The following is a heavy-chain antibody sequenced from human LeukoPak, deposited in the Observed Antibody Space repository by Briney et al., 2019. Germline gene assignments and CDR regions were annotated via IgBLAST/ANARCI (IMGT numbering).Heavy chain of an antibody. J-gene: IGHJ6*03. Sequence: ASVKVSCTASGYTFTGYYIHWVRQAPGQGLEWMGWIKPSSGGTSYAQNFQGRVTMTRDTSINTAYMELSRLRSDDTAVYYCARDLMVRGPMDVWGKGTTVTVSS. CDR2: IKPSSGGT. CDR1: GYTFTGYY. D-gene: IGHD3-10*01. V-gene: IGHV1-2*02. CDR3: ARDLMVRGPMDV.